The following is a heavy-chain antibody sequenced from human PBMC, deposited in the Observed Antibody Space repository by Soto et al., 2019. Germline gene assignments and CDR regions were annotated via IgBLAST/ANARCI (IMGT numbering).Heavy chain of an antibody. CDR2: ISGSGGST. J-gene: IGHJ1*01. D-gene: IGHD1-1*01. V-gene: IGHV3-23*01. Sequence: HPGGCLRLSGAASGFTFSSYAMSWVRQAPGKGLEWVSAISGSGGSTYYADSVKGRFTISRDNSKNTLYLQMNSLRAEDTAVYYGANVIHPTASDICTWCQDNVLTISS. CDR1: GFTFSSYA. CDR3: ANVIHPTASDICT.